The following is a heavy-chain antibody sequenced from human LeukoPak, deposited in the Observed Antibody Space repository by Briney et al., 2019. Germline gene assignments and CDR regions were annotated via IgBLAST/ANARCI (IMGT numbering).Heavy chain of an antibody. CDR2: IWYDGSNK. J-gene: IGHJ3*02. CDR3: ARESRVAVAGTVGGFDI. D-gene: IGHD6-19*01. V-gene: IGHV3-33*01. CDR1: GFTFSSYG. Sequence: QSGRSLRLSCAASGFTFSSYGMHWVHQAPGKGLEWVAVIWYDGSNKYYADSVKGRFTISRDNSKNTLYLQMNSLRAEDTAVYYCARESRVAVAGTVGGFDIWGQGTMVTVSS.